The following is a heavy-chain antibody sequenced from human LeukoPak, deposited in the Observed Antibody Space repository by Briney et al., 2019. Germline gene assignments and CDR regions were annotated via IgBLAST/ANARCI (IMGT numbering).Heavy chain of an antibody. Sequence: PSETLSLTCVVSGYSISSGYYWGWIRQPPGKGLEWIGNIDHSGRTYYSPSLKSRVTISVDTSKNQFSLKLSSVNAADTAVYYCARVSCSGGACPFGSWFDPWGQGTLVTVSP. CDR2: IDHSGRT. D-gene: IGHD2-15*01. CDR1: GYSISSGYY. J-gene: IGHJ5*02. V-gene: IGHV4-38-2*01. CDR3: ARVSCSGGACPFGSWFDP.